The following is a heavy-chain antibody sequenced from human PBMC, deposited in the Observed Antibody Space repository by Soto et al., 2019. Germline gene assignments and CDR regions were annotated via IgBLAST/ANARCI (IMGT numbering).Heavy chain of an antibody. J-gene: IGHJ5*02. CDR1: GGSISSGGYY. V-gene: IGHV4-31*03. D-gene: IGHD1-7*01. CDR3: ARDSGLELPYNWFDP. Sequence: QVQLQESGPGLVKPSQTLSLTCTVSGGSISSGGYYWSWIRQHPGKGLEWIGYIYYSGSTYYNPSHKSRVTISVDTSKNQFSLKLSSVTAADTAVYYCARDSGLELPYNWFDPWGQGTLVTVSS. CDR2: IYYSGST.